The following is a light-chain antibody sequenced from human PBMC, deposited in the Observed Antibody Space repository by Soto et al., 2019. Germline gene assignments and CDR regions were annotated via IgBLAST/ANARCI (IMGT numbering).Light chain of an antibody. J-gene: IGLJ1*01. CDR3: FSYAGNSVYV. CDR2: EGT. Sequence: QSALTQPPSASGSPGQSVTISCTGTSSDVGGYNYVSWYQQHPGKAPKLMIYEGTKRPSGVSDRFSGSKSGNTASLTISGLQAEDEADYYCFSYAGNSVYVFGTGTKVTVL. CDR1: SSDVGGYNY. V-gene: IGLV2-8*01.